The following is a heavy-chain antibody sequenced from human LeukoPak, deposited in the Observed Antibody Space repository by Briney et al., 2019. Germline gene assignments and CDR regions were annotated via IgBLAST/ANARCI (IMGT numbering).Heavy chain of an antibody. V-gene: IGHV5-51*01. CDR3: ARGRFGDQYWGRAFDI. CDR2: IYPGDSDT. Sequence: GESLKISCKGSGYSFTSYWIGWVRHMPGKGLEWMGIIYPGDSDTRYSPSFQGQVTISADKSISTAYLQWSSLKASDTAMYYCARGRFGDQYWGRAFDIWGQGTMVTVSS. D-gene: IGHD3-10*01. CDR1: GYSFTSYW. J-gene: IGHJ3*02.